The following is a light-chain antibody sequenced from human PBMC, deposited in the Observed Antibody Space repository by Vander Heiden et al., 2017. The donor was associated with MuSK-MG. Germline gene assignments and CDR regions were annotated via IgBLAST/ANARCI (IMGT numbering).Light chain of an antibody. V-gene: IGLV3-1*01. CDR3: QAWDGSTVV. CDR1: TMGDKN. J-gene: IGLJ3*02. Sequence: SSVVTQPPSVSVSPGQTASITCPGDTMGDKNVCWYRQKPGQSPVLVVFQDNMRPSGIPERFSGSNSVNTATLTNSVTQAMDEADYYCQAWDGSTVVFGGGTKLTVL. CDR2: QDN.